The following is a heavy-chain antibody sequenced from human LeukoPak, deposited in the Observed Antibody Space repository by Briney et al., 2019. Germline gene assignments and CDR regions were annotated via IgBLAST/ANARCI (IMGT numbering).Heavy chain of an antibody. V-gene: IGHV4-39*01. CDR1: GGSIRGGYY. CDR2: IYYSGST. J-gene: IGHJ4*02. Sequence: PSKTLSLTCGVYGGSIRGGYYWSWIRQPPGKGLEWIGSIYYSGSTYYNPSLKSRVTISVDTSKNQFSLKLSSVTAADTAVYYCASAYSSGWYGTVDYWGQGTLVTVSS. CDR3: ASAYSSGWYGTVDY. D-gene: IGHD6-19*01.